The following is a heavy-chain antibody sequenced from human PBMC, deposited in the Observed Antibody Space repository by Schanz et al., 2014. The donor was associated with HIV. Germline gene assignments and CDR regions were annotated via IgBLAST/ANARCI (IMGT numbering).Heavy chain of an antibody. J-gene: IGHJ5*02. Sequence: EVQLVESGGGLIQRGGSLRLSCAASGFIFRNFWMTWVRQVPGKGLEWVAHIKTDGSEQRYVDSVKGRFTISRDNAKNSVYLQMNSLRGEDTAVYYCARENWDVAIGYSWGQGVLVIVSA. CDR3: ARENWDVAIGYS. V-gene: IGHV3-7*01. CDR1: GFIFRNFW. D-gene: IGHD1-1*01. CDR2: IKTDGSEQ.